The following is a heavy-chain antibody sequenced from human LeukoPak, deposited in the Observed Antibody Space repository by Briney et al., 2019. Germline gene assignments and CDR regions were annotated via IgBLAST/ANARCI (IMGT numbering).Heavy chain of an antibody. CDR1: GFTFSNAW. CDR2: ISSSSSYI. V-gene: IGHV3-21*01. CDR3: ARAGDTAMVEHLRPPNFDY. J-gene: IGHJ4*02. D-gene: IGHD5-18*01. Sequence: GGSLRLSCAASGFTFSNAWMNWVRQAPGKGLEWVSSISSSSSYIYYADSVKGRFTISRDNAKNSLYLQMNSLRAEDTAVYYCARAGDTAMVEHLRPPNFDYWGQGTLVTVSS.